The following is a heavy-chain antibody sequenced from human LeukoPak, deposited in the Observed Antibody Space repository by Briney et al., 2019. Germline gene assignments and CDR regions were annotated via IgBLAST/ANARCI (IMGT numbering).Heavy chain of an antibody. CDR3: ASWNFGCLGGTACHY. J-gene: IGHJ4*02. D-gene: IGHD3-9*01. Sequence: GASVEVSCKASGYTFTGYYVHWVRQAPGQGLEWMGWINPNSGGTNYAQKFQGRVTMTRDTSISTAYMELSRLRSDDTAVYYCASWNFGCLGGTACHYWGQGTLVTVSS. CDR2: INPNSGGT. CDR1: GYTFTGYY. V-gene: IGHV1-2*02.